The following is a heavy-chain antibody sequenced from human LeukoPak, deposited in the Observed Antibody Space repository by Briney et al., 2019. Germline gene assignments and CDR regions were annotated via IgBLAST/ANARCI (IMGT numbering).Heavy chain of an antibody. D-gene: IGHD2-2*01. CDR1: GGSISSYY. Sequence: SETLSLTCTVSGGSISSYYWSWIRQPAGKGLEWIGRIYTSGSTYYNPSLKSRVTISVDTSKNQFFLKLSSVTAADTAVYYCARGRGYCSSTSCLPYYFDYWGQGTLVTVSS. J-gene: IGHJ4*02. V-gene: IGHV4-4*07. CDR2: IYTSGST. CDR3: ARGRGYCSSTSCLPYYFDY.